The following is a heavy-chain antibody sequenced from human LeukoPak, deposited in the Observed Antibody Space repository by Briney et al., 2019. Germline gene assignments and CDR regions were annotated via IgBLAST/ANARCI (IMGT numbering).Heavy chain of an antibody. D-gene: IGHD1-26*01. V-gene: IGHV3-21*04. Sequence: PGGSLRLSCAASGFTFSSYSMNWVRQAPGKGLEWVSSISSSSSYIYYADSVKGRFTISRDNAKNSLYLQMNSLRAEDTAVYYCAKQDVGATANYFDYWGQGTLVTVSS. J-gene: IGHJ4*02. CDR1: GFTFSSYS. CDR3: AKQDVGATANYFDY. CDR2: ISSSSSYI.